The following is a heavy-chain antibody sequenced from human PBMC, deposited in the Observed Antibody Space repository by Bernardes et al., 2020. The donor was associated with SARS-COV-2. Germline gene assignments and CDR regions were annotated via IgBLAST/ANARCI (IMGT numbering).Heavy chain of an antibody. Sequence: GGSLRLSCAASGFTFTTSAMSWVRQAPGKGLEWVSGIIRSGGSTFYADSVKVRFTISRDNSKNTLFLQMSSLRAEDTAIYYCAKSRQEVFYFDYWGQGTLVTVSS. CDR1: GFTFTTSA. CDR2: IIRSGGST. J-gene: IGHJ4*02. D-gene: IGHD1-1*01. CDR3: AKSRQEVFYFDY. V-gene: IGHV3-23*01.